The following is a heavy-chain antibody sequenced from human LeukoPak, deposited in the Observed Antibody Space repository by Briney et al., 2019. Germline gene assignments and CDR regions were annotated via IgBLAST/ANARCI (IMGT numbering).Heavy chain of an antibody. J-gene: IGHJ6*02. D-gene: IGHD6-13*01. CDR3: ARDIYSSRMYGMDV. CDR2: ISSSSSYI. Sequence: GGSLRLSCAASGFTFSSYSMNWVRQAPGKGLEWVSSISSSSSYIYYADSVKGRFTISRDNAKNSLYLQMNSLRAEDTAVYYCARDIYSSRMYGMDVWGQGTTVTVSS. V-gene: IGHV3-21*01. CDR1: GFTFSSYS.